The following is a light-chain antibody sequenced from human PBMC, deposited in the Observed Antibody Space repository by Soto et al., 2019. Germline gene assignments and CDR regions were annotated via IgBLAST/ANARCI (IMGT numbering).Light chain of an antibody. Sequence: VLTQSAATLSLSPGERATLSCRASQSVSSYLAWYQQKPGQAPRLLIYDASNRATGIPARFSGSGSGTDFTLTISRLEPEDFAVYYCQQHNDWPPFGQGTRLEIK. CDR2: DAS. J-gene: IGKJ5*01. CDR3: QQHNDWPP. V-gene: IGKV3-11*01. CDR1: QSVSSY.